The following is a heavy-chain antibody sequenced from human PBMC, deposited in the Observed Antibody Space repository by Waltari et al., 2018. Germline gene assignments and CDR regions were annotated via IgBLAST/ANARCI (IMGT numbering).Heavy chain of an antibody. CDR3: ANAKYYDFWSGYYGAPRGYYFDY. CDR2: INHSGST. V-gene: IGHV4-34*01. J-gene: IGHJ4*02. Sequence: QLQLQESGPGLVKPSETLSLTCTVSGGSFSGYYWSWIRQPPGKGLEWIGEINHSGSTNYNPSLKSRVTISVDTSKNQFSLKLSSVTAADTAVYYCANAKYYDFWSGYYGAPRGYYFDYWGQGTLVTVSS. CDR1: GGSFSGYY. D-gene: IGHD3-3*01.